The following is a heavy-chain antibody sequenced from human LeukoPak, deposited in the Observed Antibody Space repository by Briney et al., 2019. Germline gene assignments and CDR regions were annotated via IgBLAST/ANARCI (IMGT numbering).Heavy chain of an antibody. CDR3: ARPGQLGEYTPYYFDY. Sequence: GESLKISCKGSGYSFTTYWNGWVRQMPGKGLGWGGIIYPVDSDTRYSPSFQGQVTTSADKSISTAYLQWSSLKASDTAMYYCARPGQLGEYTPYYFDYWGQGTLVTVSS. J-gene: IGHJ4*02. CDR2: IYPVDSDT. D-gene: IGHD7-27*01. V-gene: IGHV5-51*01. CDR1: GYSFTTYW.